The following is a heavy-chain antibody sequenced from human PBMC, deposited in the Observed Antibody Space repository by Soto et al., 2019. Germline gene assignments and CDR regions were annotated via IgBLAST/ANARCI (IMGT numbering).Heavy chain of an antibody. CDR3: ANSIAVAYPPTDAFDI. CDR1: GFTFSSYW. D-gene: IGHD6-19*01. J-gene: IGHJ3*02. Sequence: PGGSLRLSCAASGFTFSSYWMHWVRQAPGKGLVWVSRINSDGSSTFYADSVKGRFTISRDNAKNTLYLQMNSLRAEDTAVYYCANSIAVAYPPTDAFDIWGQGTMVPVAS. CDR2: INSDGSST. V-gene: IGHV3-74*01.